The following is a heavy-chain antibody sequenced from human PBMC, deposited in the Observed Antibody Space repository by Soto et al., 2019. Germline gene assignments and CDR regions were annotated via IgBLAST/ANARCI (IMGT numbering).Heavy chain of an antibody. CDR3: ARYDIVVVPAARYSYLDY. CDR2: ISAYNGDT. CDR1: RLTIASNG. D-gene: IGHD2-2*01. V-gene: IGHV1-18*01. Sequence: APVKVSCKAPRLTIASNGISWVRHSTRQGLEWMGCISAYNGDTNYAQKLQGRVTMTTDTSTSTAYMELRSLRSDDTAVYYCARYDIVVVPAARYSYLDYWGQGPLVTVYS. J-gene: IGHJ4*02.